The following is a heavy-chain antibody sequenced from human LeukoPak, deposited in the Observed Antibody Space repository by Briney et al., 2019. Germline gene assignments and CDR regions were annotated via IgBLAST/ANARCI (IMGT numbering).Heavy chain of an antibody. Sequence: GGSLRLSCAASGFTFSSYAMSWVRQAPGKGLEWVSAISGSGGSTYYADSVKGRFTISRDNSKNTLYLQMNSLRAEDTAVYYCAKYDGEPRTGTGFDYWGQGTLVTVSS. V-gene: IGHV3-23*01. J-gene: IGHJ4*02. CDR3: AKYDGEPRTGTGFDY. D-gene: IGHD3-10*01. CDR2: ISGSGGST. CDR1: GFTFSSYA.